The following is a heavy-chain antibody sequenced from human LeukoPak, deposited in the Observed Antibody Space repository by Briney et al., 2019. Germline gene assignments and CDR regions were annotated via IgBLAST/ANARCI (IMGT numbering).Heavy chain of an antibody. V-gene: IGHV4-39*01. CDR1: GGSISSSSYY. Sequence: SETLSLTCTVSGGSISSSSYYWGWIRQPPGKGLEWIGSIYYSGSTYYNPSLKSRVTISVDTSKNQFSLKLSSVTAADTAVYYCARYSSSWYYFDYWGQGTLVTVSS. CDR3: ARYSSSWYYFDY. CDR2: IYYSGST. D-gene: IGHD6-13*01. J-gene: IGHJ4*02.